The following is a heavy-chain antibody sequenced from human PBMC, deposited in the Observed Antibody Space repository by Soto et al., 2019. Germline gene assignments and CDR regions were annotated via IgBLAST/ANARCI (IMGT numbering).Heavy chain of an antibody. Sequence: GGSLRLSCAASGFTFSSYGMHWVRQAPGKGLEWVAVISYDGSNKYYADSVKGRFTISRDNSKNTLYLQMNSLRAEDTAVYYCAKDRVAVAVNWFDPWGQGTLVTVSS. V-gene: IGHV3-30*18. CDR2: ISYDGSNK. D-gene: IGHD6-19*01. J-gene: IGHJ5*02. CDR1: GFTFSSYG. CDR3: AKDRVAVAVNWFDP.